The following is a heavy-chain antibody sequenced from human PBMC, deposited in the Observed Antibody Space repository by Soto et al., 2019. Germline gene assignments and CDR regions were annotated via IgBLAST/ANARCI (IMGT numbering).Heavy chain of an antibody. V-gene: IGHV4-34*01. CDR2: INHSGST. CDR3: ARSVTTYGDY. J-gene: IGHJ4*02. CDR1: GGSFSGYY. Sequence: QVQLQQWGAGLLKPSETLSLTCAVYGGSFSGYYWSWIRQPPGKGLEWIGEINHSGSTNYNPSLKSRVTISVDTSKNQFSLKLSSVTAADTAVYYCARSVTTYGDYWGQGTLVTVSS. D-gene: IGHD4-4*01.